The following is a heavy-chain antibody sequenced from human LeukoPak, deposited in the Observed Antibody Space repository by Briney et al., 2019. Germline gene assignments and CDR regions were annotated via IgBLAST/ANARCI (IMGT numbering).Heavy chain of an antibody. Sequence: PSESLSLTCTVSGDSTSSYYWSWIRQPPGKELEWIGYIYYTGRTQYNPSLNSRVTISLDTSNNHFSLKLTSVTAADTAVYYCARGRWNTGMVSPSYFDYWGQGTLVTVSS. J-gene: IGHJ4*02. D-gene: IGHD5-18*01. V-gene: IGHV4-59*01. CDR1: GDSTSSYY. CDR3: ARGRWNTGMVSPSYFDY. CDR2: IYYTGRT.